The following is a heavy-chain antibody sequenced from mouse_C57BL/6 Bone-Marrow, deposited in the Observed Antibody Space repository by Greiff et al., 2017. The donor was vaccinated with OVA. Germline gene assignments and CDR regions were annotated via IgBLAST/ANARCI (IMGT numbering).Heavy chain of an antibody. CDR2: IYPRSGNT. CDR1: GYTFTSYG. J-gene: IGHJ4*01. CDR3: ARKGNSYYAMDY. D-gene: IGHD2-1*01. V-gene: IGHV1-81*01. Sequence: VKLVESGAELARPGASVKLSCKASGYTFTSYGISWVKQRTGQGLEWIGEIYPRSGNTYYNEKFKGKATLTADKSSSTAYMELRSLTSEDSAVYFCARKGNSYYAMDYWGQGTSVTVSS.